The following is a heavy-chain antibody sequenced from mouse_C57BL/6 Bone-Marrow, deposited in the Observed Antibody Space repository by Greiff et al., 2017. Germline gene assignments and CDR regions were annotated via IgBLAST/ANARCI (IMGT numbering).Heavy chain of an antibody. Sequence: VQRVESGAELVRPGASVTLSCKASGYTFTDYEMHWVKQTPVHGLEWIGAIDPETGGTAYNQKFKGKAILTADKSSSTAYMELRSLTSEDSAVYYCTRSDGSSYGFAYWGQGTLVTVSA. D-gene: IGHD1-1*01. CDR3: TRSDGSSYGFAY. CDR1: GYTFTDYE. V-gene: IGHV1-15*01. J-gene: IGHJ3*01. CDR2: IDPETGGT.